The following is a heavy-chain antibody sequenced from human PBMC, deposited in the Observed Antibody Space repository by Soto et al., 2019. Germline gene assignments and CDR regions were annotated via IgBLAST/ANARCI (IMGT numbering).Heavy chain of an antibody. V-gene: IGHV4-31*03. J-gene: IGHJ5*02. CDR3: ARESEYYDNSGYYLGGPWFDP. CDR1: GGTISSGGYY. D-gene: IGHD3-22*01. Sequence: QVQLQESDPGLVKPSQTLSLTCTVSGGTISSGGYYWSWIRQHPGKGLEWIGYIYYSGSTYYNPSLKSRVTISVDTSKNQFSLKLSSVTAADTAVYYCARESEYYDNSGYYLGGPWFDPWGQGTLVTVSS. CDR2: IYYSGST.